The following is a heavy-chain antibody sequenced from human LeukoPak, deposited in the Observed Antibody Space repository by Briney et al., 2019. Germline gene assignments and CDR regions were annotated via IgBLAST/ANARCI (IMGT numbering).Heavy chain of an antibody. V-gene: IGHV3-30-3*01. CDR2: ISYDGSNK. CDR3: ARDGDPYSGYDRRIYWYFDL. D-gene: IGHD5-12*01. CDR1: GFTFSSYA. J-gene: IGHJ2*01. Sequence: GGSLRLSCAASGFTFSSYAMHWVRQAPGKGLEWVAVISYDGSNKYYADSVKGRFTISRDNSKNTLYLQMNSLRAEDTAVYYCARDGDPYSGYDRRIYWYFDLWGRGTLVTVSS.